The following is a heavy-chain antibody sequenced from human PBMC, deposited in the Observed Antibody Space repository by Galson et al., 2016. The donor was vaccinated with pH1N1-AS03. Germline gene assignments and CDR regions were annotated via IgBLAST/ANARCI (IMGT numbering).Heavy chain of an antibody. Sequence: SLTCSVFGSTTSMFYWNRIRQPPGKGLEWIGNSHYSGNSKYTPSLKSRVTISIDTSKNQFSLKLTSVTAADTAVYYCARDTGGWYFDLWGRGTLVTVSS. J-gene: IGHJ2*01. CDR2: SHYSGNS. D-gene: IGHD1-1*01. CDR1: GSTTSMFY. V-gene: IGHV4-59*01. CDR3: ARDTGGWYFDL.